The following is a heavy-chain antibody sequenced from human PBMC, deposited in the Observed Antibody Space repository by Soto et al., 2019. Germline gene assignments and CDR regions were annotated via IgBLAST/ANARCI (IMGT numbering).Heavy chain of an antibody. CDR1: GDSISSYS. D-gene: IGHD3-9*01. CDR3: ARASYDILTGYTYYFDY. CDR2: IHYNGNT. J-gene: IGHJ4*02. Sequence: SETLSLTCTVSGDSISSYSWSWIRQPPGKGLEWIGNIHYNGNTKYSPSLKSRVTISVDKSKNQFSLKLSSVTAADTAVYYCARASYDILTGYTYYFDYWGQGTLVTVSS. V-gene: IGHV4-59*12.